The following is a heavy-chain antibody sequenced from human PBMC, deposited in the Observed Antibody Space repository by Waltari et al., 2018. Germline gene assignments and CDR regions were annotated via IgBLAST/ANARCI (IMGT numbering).Heavy chain of an antibody. Sequence: QVQLQESGPGLVQPSGTLCLTCAVSGGSISSNYWWSWVRQSPDRGLEWIGQIHHSGRIIYNPSLKSRVTISEDTSKNQFSLKVNAVTAADTAVYYCASDRGVGLYLDNWGQGTLVSVSS. V-gene: IGHV4-4*02. J-gene: IGHJ4*02. CDR3: ASDRGVGLYLDN. CDR2: IHHSGRI. D-gene: IGHD2-8*02. CDR1: GGSISSNYW.